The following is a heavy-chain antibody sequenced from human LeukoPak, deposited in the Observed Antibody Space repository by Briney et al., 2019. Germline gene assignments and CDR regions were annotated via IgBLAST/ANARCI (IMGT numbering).Heavy chain of an antibody. J-gene: IGHJ4*02. D-gene: IGHD1-26*01. Sequence: ASVKVSCKASGYNFSGHYMHWVRQAPGQGLEWMGWIKPSNGDTNYAQNFQGRVTMTRDTSINTAYMELSSLRSDDTAVYYCASPPLSSAMYYTRWGQGTLVTVSS. CDR1: GYNFSGHY. V-gene: IGHV1-2*02. CDR3: ASPPLSSAMYYTR. CDR2: IKPSNGDT.